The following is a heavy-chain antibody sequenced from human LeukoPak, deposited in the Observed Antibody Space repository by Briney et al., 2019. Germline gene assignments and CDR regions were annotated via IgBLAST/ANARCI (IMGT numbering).Heavy chain of an antibody. CDR3: ARTPVGGSYNQFDY. Sequence: SVKVSCKAIGYTFSRYGISWVRQAPGQGLEWMGGIIPIFGTANYAQKFQGRVTITADESTSTAYMELSSLRSEDTAVYYCARTPVGGSYNQFDYWGQGTLVTVSS. J-gene: IGHJ4*02. D-gene: IGHD3-16*01. CDR2: IIPIFGTA. V-gene: IGHV1-69*13. CDR1: GYTFSRYG.